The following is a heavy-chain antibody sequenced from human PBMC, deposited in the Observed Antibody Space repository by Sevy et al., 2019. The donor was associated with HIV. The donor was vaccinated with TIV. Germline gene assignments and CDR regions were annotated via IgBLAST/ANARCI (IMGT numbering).Heavy chain of an antibody. CDR1: GFTFSSYA. CDR2: ISGSAGST. CDR3: ANGNRIAAAQLDY. J-gene: IGHJ4*02. V-gene: IGHV3-23*01. Sequence: GGSLRLSCAASGFTFSSYAMSWVRQAPGKGLEWVSAISGSAGSTYHADSVKGRFTISRDNSKNTLYLQMNSLRAEDTAVYYCANGNRIAAAQLDYWGQGTLVTVSS. D-gene: IGHD6-13*01.